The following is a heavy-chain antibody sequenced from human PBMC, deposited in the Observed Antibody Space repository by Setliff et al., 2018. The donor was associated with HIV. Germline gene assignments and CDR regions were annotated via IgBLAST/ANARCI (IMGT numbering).Heavy chain of an antibody. CDR3: ARSMGFKATTRLDF. J-gene: IGHJ4*02. CDR1: GYSFTTLW. V-gene: IGHV5-51*01. Sequence: GESLKISCQASGYSFTTLWIAWVRQMPGKGLEWMGMVFTDDSDTRYSPSFQGQVSMSADKSINTAYLQWSSLKASDTAVYYCARSMGFKATTRLDFWGPGTLVTVSS. CDR2: VFTDDSDT. D-gene: IGHD3-10*01.